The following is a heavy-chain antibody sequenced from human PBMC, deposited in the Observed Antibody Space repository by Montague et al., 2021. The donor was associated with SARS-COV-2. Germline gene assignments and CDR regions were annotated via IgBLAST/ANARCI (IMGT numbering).Heavy chain of an antibody. J-gene: IGHJ5*02. CDR3: ARSPTYYHILTGYFNGPNWFDP. D-gene: IGHD3-9*01. V-gene: IGHV4-39*01. Sequence: SQTLSLTCTVSGGSISSSSYYWGWIRQPPGKGLEWIGSIYYSGSTYYNPSLKSRVTMSVDTSKNQLSLKLSSVTAADTAVYYCARSPTYYHILTGYFNGPNWFDPWGQGTLVTVSS. CDR2: IYYSGST. CDR1: GGSISSSSYY.